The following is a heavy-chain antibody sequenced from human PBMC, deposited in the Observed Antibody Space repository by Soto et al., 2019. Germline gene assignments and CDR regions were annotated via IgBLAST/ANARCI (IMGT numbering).Heavy chain of an antibody. D-gene: IGHD2-15*01. Sequence: SETLSLTCTVSGGSVSSSSYYWGWVRQPPGKGLEWIGSVYYSGSTYYNPSLESRVTISVDKSKNQFSLKLMSLSAADTAVYYCARDRYCSGGSCYPYYFDYWGQGTLVTVSS. J-gene: IGHJ4*02. CDR3: ARDRYCSGGSCYPYYFDY. V-gene: IGHV4-39*02. CDR2: VYYSGST. CDR1: GGSVSSSSYY.